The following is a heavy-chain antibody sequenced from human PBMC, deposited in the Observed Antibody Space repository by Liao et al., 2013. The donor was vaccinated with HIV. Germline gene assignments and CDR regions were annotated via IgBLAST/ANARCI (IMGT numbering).Heavy chain of an antibody. CDR1: GGSVSAYY. D-gene: IGHD2-15*01. J-gene: IGHJ4*02. V-gene: IGHV4-34*01. CDR2: INHSGST. Sequence: QVQLQQWGAGLLKPSETLSLTCAVYGGSVSAYYWSWIRQPPGKGLEWIGEINHSGSTNYNPSLKSRVTISVDTSKNQFSLKLSSVTAADTAVYYCARGGRRALLGGFPQRYWGQGTLVTVSS. CDR3: ARGGRRALLGGFPQRY.